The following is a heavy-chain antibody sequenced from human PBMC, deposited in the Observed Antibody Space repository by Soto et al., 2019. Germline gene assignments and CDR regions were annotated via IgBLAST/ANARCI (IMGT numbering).Heavy chain of an antibody. J-gene: IGHJ6*02. V-gene: IGHV3-30*18. CDR3: AEVDDYGDYGTYYYYYHGMDV. Sequence: GGSLRLSCAASGFTFSSYGMHWVRQAPGKGLEWVAVISYDGSNKYYADSVKGRFTISRDNSKNTLYLQMNSLRAEDTAVYYCAEVDDYGDYGTYYYYYHGMDVWGQGTTVTVSS. CDR1: GFTFSSYG. CDR2: ISYDGSNK. D-gene: IGHD4-17*01.